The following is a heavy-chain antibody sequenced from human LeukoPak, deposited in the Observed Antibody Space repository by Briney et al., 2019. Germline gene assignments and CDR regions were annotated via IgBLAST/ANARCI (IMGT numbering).Heavy chain of an antibody. CDR3: AREMTTKGQFDS. D-gene: IGHD1-1*01. J-gene: IGHJ4*01. CDR2: ISYDGRVT. CDR1: GFTFSLQS. Sequence: GRSRTLSCPPSGFTFSLQSMNWIRQPAGEGLEWVAVISYDGRVTYYADSVRGRFTISREHSKNIQYLQMNNMTPGDTAVYFCAREMTTKGQFDSWGRGTLVTVSS. V-gene: IGHV3-30*04.